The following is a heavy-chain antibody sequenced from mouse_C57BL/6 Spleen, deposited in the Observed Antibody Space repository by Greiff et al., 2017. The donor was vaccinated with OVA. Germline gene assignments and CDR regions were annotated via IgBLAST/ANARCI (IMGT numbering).Heavy chain of an antibody. CDR3: AGITTVVAHFDD. CDR1: GYTFTSYW. D-gene: IGHD1-1*01. J-gene: IGHJ2*01. Sequence: VQLQQSGAELVRPGTSVKLSCKASGYTFTSYWMHWVKQRPGQGLEWIGVIDPSDSYTNYNQKFKGKATLTVDTSSSTAYMQLSSLTSEDSAVYYCAGITTVVAHFDDWGQGTTLTVSS. V-gene: IGHV1-59*01. CDR2: IDPSDSYT.